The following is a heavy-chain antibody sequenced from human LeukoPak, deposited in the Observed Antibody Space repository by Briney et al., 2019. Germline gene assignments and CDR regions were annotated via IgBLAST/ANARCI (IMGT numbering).Heavy chain of an antibody. J-gene: IGHJ4*02. Sequence: GGSLRLSCETSGFSFSTYWMSWVRQAPGKGLEWVSAISGSGGSTYYADSVKGRFTISRDNSKNTLYLQMNSLRAEDTAVYYCAKDVRGTVSYVDYWGQGTLVTVSS. CDR1: GFSFSTYW. V-gene: IGHV3-23*01. CDR2: ISGSGGST. CDR3: AKDVRGTVSYVDY. D-gene: IGHD4-17*01.